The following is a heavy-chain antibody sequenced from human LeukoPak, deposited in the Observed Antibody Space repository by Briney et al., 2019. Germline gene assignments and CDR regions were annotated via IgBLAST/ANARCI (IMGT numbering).Heavy chain of an antibody. CDR3: ARDLVVVPAAYGMDV. J-gene: IGHJ6*02. D-gene: IGHD2-2*01. Sequence: GRSLRLSCAASGFTFSSYAMHWVRRAPGKGLEWVAVISYDGSNKYYADSVKGRFTISRDNSKNTLYLQMNSLRAEDTAVYYCARDLVVVPAAYGMDVWGQGTTVTVSS. V-gene: IGHV3-30-3*01. CDR2: ISYDGSNK. CDR1: GFTFSSYA.